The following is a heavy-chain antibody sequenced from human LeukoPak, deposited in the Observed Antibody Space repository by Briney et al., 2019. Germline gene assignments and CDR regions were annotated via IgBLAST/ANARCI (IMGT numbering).Heavy chain of an antibody. CDR3: AKDRLVGATLLNWFDP. V-gene: IGHV3-20*04. Sequence: PGGSLRLSCEAAGFKFDDYGMAWVRQRPGKGLEWLSVINWNGDTTIYAHSVKGRLTISRDNAKNSLYLQMNSLRAEDTAVYYCAKDRLVGATLLNWFDPWGQGTLVTVSS. D-gene: IGHD1-26*01. CDR1: GFKFDDYG. J-gene: IGHJ5*02. CDR2: INWNGDTT.